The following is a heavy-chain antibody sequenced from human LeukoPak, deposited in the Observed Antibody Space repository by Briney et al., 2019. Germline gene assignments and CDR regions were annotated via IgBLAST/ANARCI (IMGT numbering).Heavy chain of an antibody. Sequence: PGGSLRLSCAASGFTFDDYGMSWVRQAPGKGLEWVSGINWNGGSTGYADSVKGRFTISRDNAKNSLYLQMNSLRAEDTALYYCARVLPLSGWYGDFDYWGQGTLVTVSS. J-gene: IGHJ4*02. V-gene: IGHV3-20*04. CDR1: GFTFDDYG. CDR3: ARVLPLSGWYGDFDY. D-gene: IGHD6-19*01. CDR2: INWNGGST.